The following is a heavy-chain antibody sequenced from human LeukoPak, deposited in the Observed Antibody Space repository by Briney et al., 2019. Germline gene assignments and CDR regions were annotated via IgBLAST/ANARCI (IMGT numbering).Heavy chain of an antibody. CDR3: ARLWDYGDPFGNGQGEDFDY. CDR1: GGTFSSYA. D-gene: IGHD4-17*01. J-gene: IGHJ4*02. V-gene: IGHV1-69*05. CDR2: IIPIFGTA. Sequence: SSVKVSCKASGGTFSSYAISWVRQAPGQGLEWMGRIIPIFGTANYAQKFQGRVTITTDESTSTAYMELSSLRSEDTAVYYCARLWDYGDPFGNGQGEDFDYWGQGTLVTVSS.